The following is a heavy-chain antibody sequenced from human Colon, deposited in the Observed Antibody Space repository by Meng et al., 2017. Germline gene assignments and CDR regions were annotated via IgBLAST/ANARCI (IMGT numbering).Heavy chain of an antibody. CDR3: ARLSGSLLDYDGMDV. Sequence: GSLRLSCAVYGGSFSSYYWSWIRQPPGKGLEWIGEINHSGSTNYNPPLKSRVTISVDTSKNQFTLKLSSVTAADTAVYYCARLSGSLLDYDGMDVWGQGTTVTVSS. J-gene: IGHJ6*02. D-gene: IGHD3-3*02. CDR1: GGSFSSYY. CDR2: INHSGST. V-gene: IGHV4-34*01.